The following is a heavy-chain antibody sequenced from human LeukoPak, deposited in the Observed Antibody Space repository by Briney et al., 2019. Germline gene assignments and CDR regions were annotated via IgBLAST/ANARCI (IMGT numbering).Heavy chain of an antibody. CDR2: TYYRSKWYN. CDR1: GDSVSSNSAA. D-gene: IGHD6-19*01. V-gene: IGHV6-1*01. CDR3: AGLLYSSGWYGMDV. Sequence: SQTLSLTCAISGDSVSSNSAAWNWIRQSPSRGLEWLGRTYYRSKWYNDYAISLQSRITINPDTSKNQFSLQLNSVTPEDTAVYYCAGLLYSSGWYGMDVWGQGTTVTVSS. J-gene: IGHJ6*02.